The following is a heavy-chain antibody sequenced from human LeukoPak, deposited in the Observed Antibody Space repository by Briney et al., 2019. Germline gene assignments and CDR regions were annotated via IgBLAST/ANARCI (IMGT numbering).Heavy chain of an antibody. CDR1: GGSFSGYY. Sequence: SETLSLTCAVYGGSFSGYYCSWIRQPPGKGLEWIGEINHSGSTNYNPSLKSRVTISVDTSKNQFSLKLSSVTAADTAVYYCAGARDYGDYEGAFDIWGQGTMVTVSS. CDR2: INHSGST. D-gene: IGHD4-17*01. V-gene: IGHV4-34*01. J-gene: IGHJ3*02. CDR3: AGARDYGDYEGAFDI.